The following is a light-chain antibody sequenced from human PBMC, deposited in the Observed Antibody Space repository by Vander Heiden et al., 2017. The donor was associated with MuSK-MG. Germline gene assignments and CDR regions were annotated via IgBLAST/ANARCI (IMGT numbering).Light chain of an antibody. J-gene: IGKJ2*01. Sequence: IQITQSPSSLSASVGDRVTITCQASQDISNYLNWYQQKPGKAPKLLIYDASNLKTGVPSRFSGSGSGTDFTFTISSLQPEDIATYYCQQYDNLLMYTFGQGTKLEVK. CDR3: QQYDNLLMYT. CDR2: DAS. CDR1: QDISNY. V-gene: IGKV1-33*01.